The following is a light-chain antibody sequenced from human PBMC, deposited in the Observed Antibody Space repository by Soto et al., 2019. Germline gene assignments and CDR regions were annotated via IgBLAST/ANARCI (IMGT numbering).Light chain of an antibody. CDR2: NSN. CDR3: AAWDDRLNGPV. V-gene: IGLV1-44*01. J-gene: IGLJ2*01. CDR1: TSNIGSNP. Sequence: QSVLTQPPSASGTPGQRVTISCSGSTSNIGSNPVNWYQQLPGTAPKLVIYNSNQRPSGVPDRFSGSKFGTSASLAISGLQSEDETDYYCAAWDDRLNGPVFGGGTKLTVL.